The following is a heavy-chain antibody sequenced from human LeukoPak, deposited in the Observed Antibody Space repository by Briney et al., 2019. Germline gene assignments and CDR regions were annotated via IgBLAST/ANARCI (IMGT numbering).Heavy chain of an antibody. CDR3: ARSSRAYYYYGMDV. CDR1: GGSISSYY. CDR2: IYYSGST. Sequence: SETLSLTCTVSGGSISSYYWSWIRQPPGKGLEWIGYIYYSGSTNYNPSLKSRVTISVDTSKNQFSLKLSSVTAAGTAVYYCARSSRAYYYYGMDVWGQGTTVTVSS. V-gene: IGHV4-59*08. J-gene: IGHJ6*02.